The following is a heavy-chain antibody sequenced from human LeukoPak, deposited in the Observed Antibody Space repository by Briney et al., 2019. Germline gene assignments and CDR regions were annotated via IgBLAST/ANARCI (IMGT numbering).Heavy chain of an antibody. V-gene: IGHV4-4*09. J-gene: IGHJ5*02. CDR3: TREVRSAWASFDP. CDR1: GFTFSSYS. CDR2: IYNSGTT. D-gene: IGHD1-26*01. Sequence: GSLRLSCAASGFTFSSYSMNWIRQPPGKGLEWIGYIYNSGTTNYNPSLKSRVTISVDTSKNQFSLKLSSVTAADTAVYYCTREVRSAWASFDPWGQGTLVIVSS.